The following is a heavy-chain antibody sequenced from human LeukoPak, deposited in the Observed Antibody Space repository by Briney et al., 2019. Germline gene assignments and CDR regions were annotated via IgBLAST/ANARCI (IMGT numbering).Heavy chain of an antibody. Sequence: GGSLRLSCAVSGITFSSYWMHWVRQDPGRGLLWVSRINTQGTYTNYADSVEGRFTISRDNAKNTLYLQMSSLRADDMAVYYCVIDLGDYNDFWGQGTLVSVSS. D-gene: IGHD2-15*01. CDR2: INTQGTYT. V-gene: IGHV3-74*01. CDR1: GITFSSYW. CDR3: VIDLGDYNDF. J-gene: IGHJ4*02.